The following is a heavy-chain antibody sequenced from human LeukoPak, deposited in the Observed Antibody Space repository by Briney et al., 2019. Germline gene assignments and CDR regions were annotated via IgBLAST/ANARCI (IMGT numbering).Heavy chain of an antibody. J-gene: IGHJ4*02. V-gene: IGHV3-30*18. CDR1: GFTFSSYG. Sequence: GRSLRLSCAASGFTFSSYGMHWVRQAPGKGLEWVAVISYDGSNKYYADSVKGRFTISRDNSKNTLYLQMNSLRAEDTAVYYCAKDRYVDIVATIIFDYWGQGTLVTVSS. CDR2: ISYDGSNK. D-gene: IGHD5-12*01. CDR3: AKDRYVDIVATIIFDY.